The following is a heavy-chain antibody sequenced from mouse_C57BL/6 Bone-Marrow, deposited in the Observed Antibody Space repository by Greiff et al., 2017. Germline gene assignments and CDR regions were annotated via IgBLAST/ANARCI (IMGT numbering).Heavy chain of an antibody. CDR2: IYPGSGST. CDR1: GYTFTSYW. J-gene: IGHJ1*03. CDR3: ARSPIRDYRYFGV. D-gene: IGHD2-4*01. Sequence: QVQLQQPGAELVKPGASVKMSCKASGYTFTSYWITWVKQRPGQGLEWIGDIYPGSGSTNYNEKFKNKATLTVDTSSSTAYMQLSSLTSEDSAVYDCARSPIRDYRYFGVWGTGTTVTVST. V-gene: IGHV1-55*01.